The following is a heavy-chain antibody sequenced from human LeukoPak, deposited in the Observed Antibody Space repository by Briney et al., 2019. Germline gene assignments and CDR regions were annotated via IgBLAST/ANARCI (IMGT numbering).Heavy chain of an antibody. J-gene: IGHJ4*02. D-gene: IGHD5-24*01. CDR1: GITFSSYW. V-gene: IGHV3-7*03. CDR2: IKQGSSEK. Sequence: GGSLRLSCAGSGITFSSYWMSWVRQAPGKGLEWVANIKQGSSEKYYVDSVKGRFTISRDDAKNSLYLQMNSLRAEDTALYYCAKDARRDGYSFVYWCQGTLVTVSS. CDR3: AKDARRDGYSFVY.